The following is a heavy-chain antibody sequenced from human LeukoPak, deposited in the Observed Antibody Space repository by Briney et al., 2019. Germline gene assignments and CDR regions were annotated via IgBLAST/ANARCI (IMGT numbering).Heavy chain of an antibody. Sequence: GGSLRLSCTACGFTFSNYAMSWVRQAPGKGLEWVSAISGSGDSTYNADSVKGRLSISRDNSKNTLYLQMNSLRAEDTAVYYCAKDLPYAYHMDVWGKGTTVTVSS. D-gene: IGHD4-17*01. J-gene: IGHJ6*03. CDR1: GFTFSNYA. CDR2: ISGSGDST. V-gene: IGHV3-23*01. CDR3: AKDLPYAYHMDV.